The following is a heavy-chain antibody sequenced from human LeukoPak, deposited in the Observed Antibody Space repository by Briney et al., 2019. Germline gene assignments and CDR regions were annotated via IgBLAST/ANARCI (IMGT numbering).Heavy chain of an antibody. D-gene: IGHD4-17*01. V-gene: IGHV3-7*03. CDR2: IKQDGSEK. J-gene: IGHJ4*02. CDR3: AKDSVEYGDPPTANDY. Sequence: GGSLRLSCAASGFTLSSYWMSWVRQAPGKGLEWVANIKQDGSEKYYVDSVKGRFTISRDNGKNSLYLQMNSLRAEDTAVYYCAKDSVEYGDPPTANDYWGQGTLVTVSS. CDR1: GFTLSSYW.